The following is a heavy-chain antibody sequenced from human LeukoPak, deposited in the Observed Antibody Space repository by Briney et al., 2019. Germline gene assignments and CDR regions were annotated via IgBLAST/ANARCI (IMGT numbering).Heavy chain of an antibody. CDR2: INPSGGPA. CDR3: AREAIFGVVREYYFDL. Sequence: ASVTVSCKASGYTFTRYHIHWVRQAPGQGLEWMGVINPSGGPATYAQKFQGRVTFSRDTSTTTVYMEVNSLRSDDTAVYYCAREAIFGVVREYYFDLWGQGTLVTVS. J-gene: IGHJ4*02. V-gene: IGHV1-46*01. CDR1: GYTFTRYH. D-gene: IGHD3-3*01.